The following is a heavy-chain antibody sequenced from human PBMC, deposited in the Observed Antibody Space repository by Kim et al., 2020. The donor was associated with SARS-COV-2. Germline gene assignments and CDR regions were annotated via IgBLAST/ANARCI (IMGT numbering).Heavy chain of an antibody. V-gene: IGHV3-30*04. CDR2: ISYDGSNK. CDR3: AREQPWEPQGLDY. CDR1: GFTFSSYA. J-gene: IGHJ4*02. D-gene: IGHD1-26*01. Sequence: GGSLRLSCAASGFTFSSYAMHWVRQAPGKGLEWVAVISYDGSNKYYADSVKGRFTISRDNSKNTLYLQMNSLRAEDTAVYYCAREQPWEPQGLDYWGQGTLVTVSS.